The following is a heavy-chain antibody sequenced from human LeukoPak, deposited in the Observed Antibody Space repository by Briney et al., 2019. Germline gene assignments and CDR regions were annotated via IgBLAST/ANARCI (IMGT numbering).Heavy chain of an antibody. D-gene: IGHD1-26*01. CDR1: GFTFSSSA. CDR3: ARRRDSGSLQHFDY. Sequence: GGSLRLSCTTSGFTFSSSAMSWVRQAPGKGLEWVSDINSSGGRTYYADSVKGRFTISRDNAKNSLYLQMNSLRAEDTAVYYCARRRDSGSLQHFDYWGQGTLVTVSS. V-gene: IGHV3-23*01. J-gene: IGHJ4*02. CDR2: INSSGGRT.